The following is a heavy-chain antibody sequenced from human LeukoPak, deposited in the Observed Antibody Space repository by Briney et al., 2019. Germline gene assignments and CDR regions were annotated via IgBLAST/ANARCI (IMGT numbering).Heavy chain of an antibody. CDR3: VKTRTGGGAS. D-gene: IGHD7-27*01. J-gene: IGHJ3*01. CDR1: GGSIISSPYY. V-gene: IGHV4-39*01. CDR2: IYHTGKT. Sequence: PSETLSLTCTVSGGSIISSPYYWVLIRQSPGKGLEWIGTIYHTGKTYYNPSLNSRVTMSLDTSKNQFSLKLIAMTAADTAIYYCVKTRTGGGASWGQGTKVTVSS.